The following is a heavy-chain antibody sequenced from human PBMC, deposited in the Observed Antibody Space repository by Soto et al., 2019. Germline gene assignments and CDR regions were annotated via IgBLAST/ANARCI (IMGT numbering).Heavy chain of an antibody. CDR1: GYSISSGYY. Sequence: SETLSLTCAVSGYSISSGYYWGWIRQPPGKGLEWIGSIYHSGSTYYNPSLKSRVTISVDTSKNQFSLKLSSVTAADTAVYYCARVGALYDFWSGYYGMDVWGQGTTVTV. J-gene: IGHJ6*02. V-gene: IGHV4-38-2*01. CDR3: ARVGALYDFWSGYYGMDV. D-gene: IGHD3-3*01. CDR2: IYHSGST.